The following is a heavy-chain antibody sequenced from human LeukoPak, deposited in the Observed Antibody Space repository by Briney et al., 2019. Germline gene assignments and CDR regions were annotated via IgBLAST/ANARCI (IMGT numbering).Heavy chain of an antibody. D-gene: IGHD3-22*01. CDR2: IYYSGST. J-gene: IGHJ5*02. V-gene: IGHV4-30-4*01. CDR1: GGSISSGDYY. Sequence: PSQTLSLTCTVSGGSISSGDYYLSWIRQPPGKGLEWIVYIYYSGSTYYNPSLKSRVTISVDTSKNQFSLKLSSVTAADTAVYYCARAGSSGYYVGVWFDPWGQGTLVTVSS. CDR3: ARAGSSGYYVGVWFDP.